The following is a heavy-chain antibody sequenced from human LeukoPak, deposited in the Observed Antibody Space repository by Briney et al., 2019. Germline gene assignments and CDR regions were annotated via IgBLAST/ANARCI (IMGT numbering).Heavy chain of an antibody. CDR2: IYYSGST. D-gene: IGHD3-10*01. Sequence: SETLSLTCTVSGGSISSYYWSWIRQPPGKGLEWIGYIYYSGSTNYNPSLKSRVTISVDTSKNQFSLKLSSVTAADTAVYYCARAPATYYYGSGRLEYFDYWGQGTLVTVSS. J-gene: IGHJ4*02. CDR1: GGSISSYY. V-gene: IGHV4-59*01. CDR3: ARAPATYYYGSGRLEYFDY.